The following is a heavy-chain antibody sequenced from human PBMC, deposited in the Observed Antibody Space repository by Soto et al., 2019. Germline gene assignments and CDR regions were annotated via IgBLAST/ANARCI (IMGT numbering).Heavy chain of an antibody. J-gene: IGHJ3*02. V-gene: IGHV5-51*07. D-gene: IGHD1-26*01. CDR2: IYPGDPDT. Sequence: ESLTRSGEGCGCKVTRYWMSPYHQKHGKDLEWMGIIYPGDPDTRYSPSFQGQVTISADKSISTTYLQWSSLKASDTAMYYCARQAYSGSYGAFDIWGQGTMVTGSS. CDR3: ARQAYSGSYGAFDI. CDR1: GCKVTRYW.